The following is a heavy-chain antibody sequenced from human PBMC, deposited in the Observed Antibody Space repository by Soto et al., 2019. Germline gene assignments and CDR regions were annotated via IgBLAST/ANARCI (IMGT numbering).Heavy chain of an antibody. CDR2: ISSSSSTI. Sequence: EVQLVESGGGLVQPGGSLRLSCAASGFTFSSYSMNWVRQAPGKGLEWVSYISSSSSTIYYADSVKGRFTISRDNAKNSLYLQMNSLRAEDTAVYYCARPGIAVAGTNGVQHWGQGTLVTVSS. J-gene: IGHJ1*01. CDR1: GFTFSSYS. CDR3: ARPGIAVAGTNGVQH. D-gene: IGHD6-19*01. V-gene: IGHV3-48*01.